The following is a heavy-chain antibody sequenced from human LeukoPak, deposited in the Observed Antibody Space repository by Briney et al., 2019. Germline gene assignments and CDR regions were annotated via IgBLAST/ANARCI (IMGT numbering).Heavy chain of an antibody. CDR2: IYYSGST. Sequence: SETLSLTCTVSGGSISSYYWSWIRQPPGKGLEWIGYIYYSGSTNYNPSLKSRVTISVDTSKNQFSLKLSSVTAADTAVYYCARNFWGTSSGPSDYWGQGTLVTVSS. V-gene: IGHV4-59*12. CDR3: ARNFWGTSSGPSDY. D-gene: IGHD3-22*01. J-gene: IGHJ4*02. CDR1: GGSISSYY.